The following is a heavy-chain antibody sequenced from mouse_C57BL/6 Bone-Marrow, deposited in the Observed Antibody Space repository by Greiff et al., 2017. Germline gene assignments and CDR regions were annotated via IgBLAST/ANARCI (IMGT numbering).Heavy chain of an antibody. D-gene: IGHD2-2*01. Sequence: EVKLMESGGGLVKPGGSLKLSCAASGFTFSSYAMSWVRQTPETRLQWVATISDGGSYTYYPDNVKGRFTISRDNAKNNLYLQMSHLKAENTAMYYCARDRELWFRRDFDYWGQGTTLTVSS. CDR1: GFTFSSYA. V-gene: IGHV5-4*03. CDR2: ISDGGSYT. CDR3: ARDRELWFRRDFDY. J-gene: IGHJ2*01.